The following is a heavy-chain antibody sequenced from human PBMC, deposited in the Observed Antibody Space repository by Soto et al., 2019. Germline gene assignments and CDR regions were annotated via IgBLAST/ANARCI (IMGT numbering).Heavy chain of an antibody. V-gene: IGHV3-23*01. CDR3: AKHTTVTTESDY. Sequence: PGGSLRLSCAASGFTFSSYAMSWVRQAPGKGLEWVSAISGSGGSTYYADSVKGRFTISRYNSKNTLYLQMNSLRAEDTAVYYCAKHTTVTTESDYWGQGTLVTVSS. J-gene: IGHJ4*02. CDR2: ISGSGGST. CDR1: GFTFSSYA. D-gene: IGHD4-17*01.